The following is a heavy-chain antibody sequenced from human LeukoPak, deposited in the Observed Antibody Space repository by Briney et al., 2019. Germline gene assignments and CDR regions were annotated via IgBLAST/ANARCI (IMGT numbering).Heavy chain of an antibody. CDR1: GFTVSSNY. Sequence: GGSLRLSCAASGFTVSSNYTSWVRQAPGKGLEWVSVIYSGGSTYYADSVKGRFTISRDNSKNTLYLQMNSLRAEDTAVYYCAKGTSWAAAGTIFDYWGQGTLVTVSS. V-gene: IGHV3-53*01. CDR3: AKGTSWAAAGTIFDY. CDR2: IYSGGST. D-gene: IGHD6-13*01. J-gene: IGHJ4*02.